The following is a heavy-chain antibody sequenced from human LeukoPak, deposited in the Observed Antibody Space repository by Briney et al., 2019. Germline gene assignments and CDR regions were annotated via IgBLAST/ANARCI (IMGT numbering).Heavy chain of an antibody. Sequence: PGRSLRLSCAASGFTFSSYAMHWVRQAPGKGLEWVAVISYDGSNKYYADSVKGRFTISRDNSKNTLYLQMNSLRAEDTAVYCCARARPYKGYYMDVWGKGTTVTVSS. CDR1: GFTFSSYA. CDR2: ISYDGSNK. D-gene: IGHD1-1*01. CDR3: ARARPYKGYYMDV. J-gene: IGHJ6*03. V-gene: IGHV3-30*01.